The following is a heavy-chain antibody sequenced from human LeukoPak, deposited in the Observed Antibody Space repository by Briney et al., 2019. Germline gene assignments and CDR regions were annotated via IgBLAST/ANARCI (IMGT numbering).Heavy chain of an antibody. V-gene: IGHV4-30-4*01. CDR1: GGSISSGDYY. D-gene: IGHD4-17*01. Sequence: NPSETLSLTCTVSGGSISSGDYYWSWIRQPPGKGLEWIGYIYYSGSTYYNPSLKSRLTISIDTSKSQFSLKLSSVTAADTAVYYCAREVTSVTTGCFDWWGQGTLVTVSS. CDR2: IYYSGST. J-gene: IGHJ4*02. CDR3: AREVTSVTTGCFDW.